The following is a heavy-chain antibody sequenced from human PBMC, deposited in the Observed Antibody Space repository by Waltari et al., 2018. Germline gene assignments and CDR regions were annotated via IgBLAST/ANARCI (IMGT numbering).Heavy chain of an antibody. V-gene: IGHV4-34*01. J-gene: IGHJ4*02. CDR2: INHSGST. Sequence: QVQLQQWGAGLLKPSETLSLTCAVHGGSFSGYYWSWIRQPPGKGLEWIGEINHSGSTNYNPSLKSRVTISVDTSKNQFSLKLSSVTAADTAVYYCARGGNGYSYGYGDYWGQGTLVTVSS. CDR3: ARGGNGYSYGYGDY. D-gene: IGHD5-18*01. CDR1: GGSFSGYY.